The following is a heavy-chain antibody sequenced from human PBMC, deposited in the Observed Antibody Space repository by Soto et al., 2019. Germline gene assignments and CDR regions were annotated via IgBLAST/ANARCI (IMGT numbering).Heavy chain of an antibody. V-gene: IGHV3-30*03. Sequence: GGSLRLSCAASGFTFTGYGMHWVRQAPGKGLEWMALILHDGSAEYYADSVKGRFTISRDNSKNTLYLQMNSLRAEDTAVYYCXRSRDGYSFYFYYGMDGWGQGTTVTVSS. CDR2: ILHDGSAE. CDR1: GFTFTGYG. D-gene: IGHD4-4*01. J-gene: IGHJ6*02. CDR3: XRSRDGYSFYFYYGMDG.